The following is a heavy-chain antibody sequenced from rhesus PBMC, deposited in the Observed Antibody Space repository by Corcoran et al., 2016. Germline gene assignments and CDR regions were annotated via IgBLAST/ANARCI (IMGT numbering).Heavy chain of an antibody. Sequence: QVQLQDSGPGVVKPSEPLSLPCAVSGGSIRSIYSWSWIRPPPGKGLVWIGYIYCSNTSTNNTPSLKSRVTISKDTSKNQFSLKLSSVTAADTAVYYCAREAYSWTLDYWGQGVLVTVSS. D-gene: IGHD1-1*01. CDR3: AREAYSWTLDY. J-gene: IGHJ4*01. CDR2: IYCSNTST. CDR1: GGSIRSIYS. V-gene: IGHV4S10*01.